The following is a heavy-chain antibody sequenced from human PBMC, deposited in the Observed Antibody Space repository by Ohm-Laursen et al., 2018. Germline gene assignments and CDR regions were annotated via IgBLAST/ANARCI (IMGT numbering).Heavy chain of an antibody. CDR3: ARELVIGVGAPVH. Sequence: GASVKVSCKASGYTFTSYYMHWVRQAPGQGLEWMGIINPSGGGGSTRYAQKFQGRVTMTRDTSTSTVYMELSSLRSEDTAVYYCARELVIGVGAPVHWGQGTLVTVSS. V-gene: IGHV1-46*01. CDR2: INPSGGGGST. CDR1: GYTFTSYY. D-gene: IGHD1-26*01. J-gene: IGHJ4*02.